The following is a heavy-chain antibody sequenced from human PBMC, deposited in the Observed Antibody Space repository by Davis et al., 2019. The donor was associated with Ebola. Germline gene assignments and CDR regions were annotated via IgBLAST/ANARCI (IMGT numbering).Heavy chain of an antibody. CDR1: GFTISSYW. Sequence: GESLIISCAASGFTISSYWMRWVRQAPGKGLEWVANRKQDGSEKYYVDSVKGRFTISRDNAKNSLYLQMNSLRAEDTAVYYCARARGLSSWGQGTLVTVSS. V-gene: IGHV3-7*01. CDR2: RKQDGSEK. D-gene: IGHD3-10*01. J-gene: IGHJ5*02. CDR3: ARARGLSS.